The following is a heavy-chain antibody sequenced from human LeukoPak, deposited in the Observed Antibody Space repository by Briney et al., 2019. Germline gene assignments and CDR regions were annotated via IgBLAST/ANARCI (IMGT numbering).Heavy chain of an antibody. V-gene: IGHV3-30*18. Sequence: GGSLRLSCAASGFTFSSYGMHWVRQAPGKGLEWVAVISYDGSNKYYADSVKGRFTISRDNSKNTLYLQMNSLRAEDTAVYYCAKDANLGGATTVDFDYWGQGTLVTVSS. D-gene: IGHD1-26*01. CDR3: AKDANLGGATTVDFDY. J-gene: IGHJ4*02. CDR1: GFTFSSYG. CDR2: ISYDGSNK.